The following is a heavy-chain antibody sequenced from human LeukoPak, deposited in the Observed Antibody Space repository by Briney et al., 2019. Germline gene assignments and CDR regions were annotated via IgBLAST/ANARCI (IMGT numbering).Heavy chain of an antibody. CDR1: GYIFTDHY. CDR2: INPNSDGI. D-gene: IGHD2-2*01. J-gene: IGHJ4*02. CDR3: ARVVGYCSSTSCSPFDY. V-gene: IGHV1-2*07. Sequence: ASVKVSCKASGYIFTDHYMHWVRQAPGQGLEWMGWINPNSDGINNYAHKFQGRVTMTRETSISTAYMELSRLRSDDTAVYYCARVVGYCSSTSCSPFDYWGQGTLVTVSS.